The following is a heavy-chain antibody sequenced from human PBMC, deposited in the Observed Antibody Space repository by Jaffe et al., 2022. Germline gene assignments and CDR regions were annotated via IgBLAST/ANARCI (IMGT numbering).Heavy chain of an antibody. CDR1: GFSLSTSGVG. D-gene: IGHD2-2*01. V-gene: IGHV2-5*01. CDR3: AHRDIVVVPAAPLNWFDP. J-gene: IGHJ5*02. Sequence: QITLKESGPTLVKPTQTLTLTCTFSGFSLSTSGVGVGWIRQPPGKALEWLALIYWNDDKRYSPSLKSRLTITKDTSKNQVVLTMTNMDPVDTATYYCAHRDIVVVPAAPLNWFDPWGQGTLVTVSS. CDR2: IYWNDDK.